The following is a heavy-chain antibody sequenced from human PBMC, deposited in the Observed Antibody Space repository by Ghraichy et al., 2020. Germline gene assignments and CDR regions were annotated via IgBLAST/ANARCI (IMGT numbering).Heavy chain of an antibody. V-gene: IGHV6-1*01. Sequence: SQTLSLTCAISGDSVSSNSTAWNWIRQSPSRGLEWLRRTYYRSKWYNDYAVSVKSRITINPNTSKNQFSLQLNSVTTEDTAVYYCAREGYYYASSGYGHFNFWGQGTLVTVSS. D-gene: IGHD3-22*01. CDR3: AREGYYYASSGYGHFNF. CDR1: GDSVSSNSTA. J-gene: IGHJ4*02. CDR2: TYYRSKWYN.